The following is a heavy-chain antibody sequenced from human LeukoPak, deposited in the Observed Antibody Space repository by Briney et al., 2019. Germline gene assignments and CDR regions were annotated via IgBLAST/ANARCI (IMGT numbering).Heavy chain of an antibody. V-gene: IGHV3-33*01. J-gene: IGHJ6*02. D-gene: IGHD6-13*01. CDR2: IWYDASNK. CDR3: ARDAPESQQLASYYYYGMDV. CDR1: GFTFSSYG. Sequence: ESGGSLRLSCAASGFTFSSYGMHWVRQAPGKGLEWVAVIWYDASNKYYVDSVKGRFTISRDNSKNTLYLQMNSLRDDDTAVYYCARDAPESQQLASYYYYGMDVWGQGTTVTVSS.